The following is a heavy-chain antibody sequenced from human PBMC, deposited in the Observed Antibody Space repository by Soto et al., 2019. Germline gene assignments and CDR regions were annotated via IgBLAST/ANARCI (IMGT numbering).Heavy chain of an antibody. V-gene: IGHV1-3*01. CDR3: ARDSIMVAAAGTTYYYGMDV. J-gene: IGHJ6*02. CDR2: INAGNGNT. Sequence: ASVKVSSKASGYTFTSYAMHWVRQATGQRLERMGWINAGNGNTKYSQKFQGRVTITRDTSGSTAYMELSSLRSEDTAVYYCARDSIMVAAAGTTYYYGMDVWGQGTTVTVSS. CDR1: GYTFTSYA. D-gene: IGHD6-13*01.